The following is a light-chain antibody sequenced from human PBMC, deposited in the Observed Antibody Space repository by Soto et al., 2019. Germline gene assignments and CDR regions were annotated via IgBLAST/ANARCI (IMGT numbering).Light chain of an antibody. V-gene: IGKV2-28*01. Sequence: DIVMTQSPLSLPVTPGEPASISCRSSQSLLNSNGYNYLAWYKQKPGKAPKPXIYAASSLQSGVPSRFRGSGFGTDFTLTITSLKPEDFATYYCQQVESYPSTFGGGTKVDIK. CDR3: QQVESYPST. J-gene: IGKJ4*01. CDR2: AAS. CDR1: QSLLNSNGYNY.